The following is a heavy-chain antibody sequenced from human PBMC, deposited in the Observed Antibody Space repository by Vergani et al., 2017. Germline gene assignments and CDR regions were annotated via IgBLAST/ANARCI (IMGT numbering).Heavy chain of an antibody. V-gene: IGHV3-73*02. CDR3: TRGGNSGYYYGMDV. D-gene: IGHD4-23*01. CDR1: GFTFSGSA. CDR2: SRSKANSYAT. J-gene: IGHJ6*02. Sequence: EVQLVESGGGLVQPGGSLKLSCAASGFTFSGSAMHWVRQASGKGLEWVGRSRSKANSYATAYAASVKGRFTSSRDDSKNTAYLQMNSLKTEDTAMYYCTRGGNSGYYYGMDVWGQGTTVTVSS.